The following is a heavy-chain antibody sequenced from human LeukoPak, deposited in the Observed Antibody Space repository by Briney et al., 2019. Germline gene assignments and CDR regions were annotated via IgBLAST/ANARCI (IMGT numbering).Heavy chain of an antibody. CDR1: AFTFSSHE. CDR2: ISGSGSNI. J-gene: IGHJ4*02. CDR3: ARGAATGWSNDY. Sequence: PGGSLRLSCAASAFTFSSHEMNWVRQAPGKGLEWISYISGSGSNIYYADSVRGRFTTSRDNAKNSLYLQMNSLRADDTAIYYCARGAATGWSNDYWGQGILVTVSS. D-gene: IGHD6-19*01. V-gene: IGHV3-48*03.